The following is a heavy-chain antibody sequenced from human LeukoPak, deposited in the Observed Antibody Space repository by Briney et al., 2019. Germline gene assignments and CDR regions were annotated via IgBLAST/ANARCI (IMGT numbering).Heavy chain of an antibody. Sequence: GRSLTLSCTASGFTFGDYAMSWFRQAPGKGLEWVGFIRSKAYGGTTEYAASVKGRFTISRDDSKSIAYLQMNSLETEDTAVYYCTRDSRGYSGYFIYWGQGTLVTVSS. CDR1: GFTFGDYA. CDR2: IRSKAYGGTT. CDR3: TRDSRGYSGYFIY. D-gene: IGHD5-12*01. J-gene: IGHJ4*02. V-gene: IGHV3-49*03.